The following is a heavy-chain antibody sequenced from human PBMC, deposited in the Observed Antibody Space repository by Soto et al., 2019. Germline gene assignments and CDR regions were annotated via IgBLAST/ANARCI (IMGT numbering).Heavy chain of an antibody. J-gene: IGHJ4*02. CDR3: AKGRGYCSSTSCPVDY. Sequence: PGGSLRLSCAASGFTFSDYYMSWIRQAPGKGLEWVSYISSSSSYTNYADSVKGRFTISRDNSKNTLYLQMNSLRAEDTAVYYCAKGRGYCSSTSCPVDYWGQGTLVTVSS. CDR1: GFTFSDYY. V-gene: IGHV3-11*05. D-gene: IGHD2-2*01. CDR2: ISSSSSYT.